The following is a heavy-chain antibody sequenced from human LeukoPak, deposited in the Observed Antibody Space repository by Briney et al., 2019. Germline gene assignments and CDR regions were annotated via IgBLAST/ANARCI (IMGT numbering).Heavy chain of an antibody. CDR1: GFTFSSYA. V-gene: IGHV3-23*01. CDR2: ISGSGGST. D-gene: IGHD2-15*01. Sequence: GGSLRLSCAASGFTFSSYAMSWVRQAPGKGLEWVSAISGSGGSTYYADSVKGRFTISRDNSKNTLYLQMNSLRAEDTAVYYCARGGCSGGSCYSDYFDYWGQGTLVTVSS. J-gene: IGHJ4*02. CDR3: ARGGCSGGSCYSDYFDY.